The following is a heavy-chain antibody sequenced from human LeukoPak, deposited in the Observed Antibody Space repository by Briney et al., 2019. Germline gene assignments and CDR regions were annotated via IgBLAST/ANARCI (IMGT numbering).Heavy chain of an antibody. V-gene: IGHV4-31*03. D-gene: IGHD2-2*01. J-gene: IGHJ5*02. CDR2: IYYSGST. Sequence: SETLSLTCTVSGGSISSGGYYWSWIRQHPGKGLEWIGYIYYSGSTYYNPSLKSRVTISVDTSKNQFSLKLSSVTAADTAVYYCARAIPEYCSSTSCYGWFDPWGQGTLVTVSS. CDR1: GGSISSGGYY. CDR3: ARAIPEYCSSTSCYGWFDP.